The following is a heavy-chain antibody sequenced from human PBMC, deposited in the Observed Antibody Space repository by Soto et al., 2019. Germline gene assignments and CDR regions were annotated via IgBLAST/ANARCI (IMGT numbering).Heavy chain of an antibody. V-gene: IGHV2-5*02. D-gene: IGHD2-15*01. J-gene: IGHJ4*02. CDR2: VYWDEDK. Sequence: QITLKESGPTLVKPTQALALTCTFSGFSLSTSGVGVGWIRQPPGKAPEWLALVYWDEDKRYSPSRKSRLTITKDTSRNQVVLTITNMDPVDTATYYCVHSSRRESCRGGRCYYFDYWGQGTLVTVSS. CDR3: VHSSRRESCRGGRCYYFDY. CDR1: GFSLSTSGVG.